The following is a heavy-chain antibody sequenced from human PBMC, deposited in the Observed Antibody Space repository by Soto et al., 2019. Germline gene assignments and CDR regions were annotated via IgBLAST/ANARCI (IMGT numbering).Heavy chain of an antibody. CDR3: ARSSLREVPAALIYYSYYSMDV. V-gene: IGHV4-34*01. CDR1: GGSFSGYY. Sequence: SQTLSLTCAVYGGSFSGYYWSWIRQPPGKGLEWIGQINHSGSTNYNPSLKSRVTISVDTSKNQFSLKLSSVTAADTAVYYCARSSLREVPAALIYYSYYSMDVWGQGTTVTVSS. D-gene: IGHD2-2*01. J-gene: IGHJ6*02. CDR2: INHSGST.